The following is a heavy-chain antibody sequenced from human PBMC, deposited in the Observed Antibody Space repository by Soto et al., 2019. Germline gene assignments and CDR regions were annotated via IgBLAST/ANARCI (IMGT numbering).Heavy chain of an antibody. J-gene: IGHJ4*02. Sequence: LRLSCAASGFTFSNAWMSWVRQAPGKGLEWVGRIKSKTDGGTTDYAAPVKGRFTISRDDSKNTLYLQMNSLKTEDTAVYYCTTDYVWGSYRPFDYWGQGTLVTVS. CDR1: GFTFSNAW. D-gene: IGHD3-16*02. CDR3: TTDYVWGSYRPFDY. CDR2: IKSKTDGGTT. V-gene: IGHV3-15*01.